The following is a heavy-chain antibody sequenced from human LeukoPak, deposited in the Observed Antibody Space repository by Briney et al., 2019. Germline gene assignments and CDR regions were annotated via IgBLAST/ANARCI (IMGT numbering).Heavy chain of an antibody. CDR3: AGGIRDGYKGYYYGMDV. CDR2: IYYSGST. V-gene: IGHV4-61*05. J-gene: IGHJ6*02. Sequence: PSETLSLTCTVSGGSISSSSYYWGWIRQPPGKGLEWIGYIYYSGSTNYNPSLKSRVTISVDTSKNQFSLKLSSVTAADTAVYYCAGGIRDGYKGYYYGMDVWGQGTTVTVSS. CDR1: GGSISSSSYY. D-gene: IGHD5-24*01.